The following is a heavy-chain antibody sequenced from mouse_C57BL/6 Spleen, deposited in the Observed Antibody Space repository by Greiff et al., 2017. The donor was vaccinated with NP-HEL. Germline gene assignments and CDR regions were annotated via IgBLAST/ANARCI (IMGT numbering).Heavy chain of an antibody. D-gene: IGHD1-1*01. CDR2: IYPGSGNT. V-gene: IGHV1-76*01. J-gene: IGHJ1*03. Sequence: QVHVKQSGAELVRPGASVKLSCKASGYTFTDYYINWVKQRPGQGLEWIARIYPGSGNTYYNEKFKGKATLTAEKSSSTAYMQLSSLTSEDSAVYFCARITTVPYWYFDVWGTGTTVTVSS. CDR3: ARITTVPYWYFDV. CDR1: GYTFTDYY.